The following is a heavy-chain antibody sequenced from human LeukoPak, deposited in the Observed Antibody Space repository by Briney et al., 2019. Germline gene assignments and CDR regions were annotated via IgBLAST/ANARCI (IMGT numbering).Heavy chain of an antibody. Sequence: SETLSLTCAVSGYSISNGYYWAWIRQPPGKGLEWIASIYHSGNTYYNPSLQSRVTISVDTSKNQFSLNLSSVTAADTAVYYCARGDYDIFDYWGQGTLVTVSS. CDR2: IYHSGNT. J-gene: IGHJ4*02. CDR1: GYSISNGYY. CDR3: ARGDYDIFDY. D-gene: IGHD3-16*01. V-gene: IGHV4-38-2*01.